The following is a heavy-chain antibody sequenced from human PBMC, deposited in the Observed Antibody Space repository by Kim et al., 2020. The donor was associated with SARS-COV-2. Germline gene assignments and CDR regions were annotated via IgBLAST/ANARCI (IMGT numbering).Heavy chain of an antibody. J-gene: IGHJ6*02. V-gene: IGHV3-7*01. Sequence: GGSLRLSCAASGFTFSRYWMTWVRQAPGKGLEWVANIKQDGSEKYYVDSVKGRFTISRDNAKNSLYLQMNSLRAEDTAVYYCARITTMDDMDVWGQGTTVTVSS. CDR1: GFTFSRYW. D-gene: IGHD1-26*01. CDR3: ARITTMDDMDV. CDR2: IKQDGSEK.